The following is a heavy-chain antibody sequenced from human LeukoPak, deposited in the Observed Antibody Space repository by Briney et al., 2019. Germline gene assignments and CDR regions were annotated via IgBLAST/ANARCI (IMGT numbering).Heavy chain of an antibody. Sequence: PGGSLRLSCAASGFTFSNYWMIWVRQAPGKGLEWVANIRGGGSLKYYVDSVKGRFTISRDNAKNSLYLQMNSLRAEDMAIYYCARDSGGFSSVYYDAFDFWGQGTVVTVSS. V-gene: IGHV3-7*01. CDR2: IRGGGSLK. D-gene: IGHD5/OR15-5a*01. CDR3: ARDSGGFSSVYYDAFDF. J-gene: IGHJ3*01. CDR1: GFTFSNYW.